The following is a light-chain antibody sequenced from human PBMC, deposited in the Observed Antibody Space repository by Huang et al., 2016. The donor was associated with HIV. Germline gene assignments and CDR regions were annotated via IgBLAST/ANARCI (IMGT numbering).Light chain of an antibody. J-gene: IGKJ4*01. CDR3: HQYNNWLLS. CDR2: GSS. Sequence: EIVMTQSPATLSVSPGERVTLSCRANRSVSSNLAWYQQRHGPAPRLIIYGSSTRAPGIPARFSGSGSGTDFSLTISSLQSEDFALYYCHQYNNWLLSFGGGTRV. V-gene: IGKV3-15*01. CDR1: RSVSSN.